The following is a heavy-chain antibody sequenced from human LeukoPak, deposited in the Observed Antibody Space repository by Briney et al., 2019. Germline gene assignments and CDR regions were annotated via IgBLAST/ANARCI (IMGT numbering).Heavy chain of an antibody. CDR2: INHSGST. CDR1: GGSFSGYY. J-gene: IGHJ4*02. D-gene: IGHD4-23*01. CDR3: ARDLTAVATVAFDY. V-gene: IGHV4-34*01. Sequence: PSETLSLTCAVYGGSFSGYYWSWIRQPPGKGLEWIGEINHSGSTNYNPSHKSRVTISVDTSKNQFSLKLSSVTAADTAVYYCARDLTAVATVAFDYWGQGTLVTVSS.